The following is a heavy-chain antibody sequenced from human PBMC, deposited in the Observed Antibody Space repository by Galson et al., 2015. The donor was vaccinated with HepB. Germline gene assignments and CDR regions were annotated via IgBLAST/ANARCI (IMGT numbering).Heavy chain of an antibody. D-gene: IGHD3-10*01. Sequence: SVKVSCKASGGTFSSYTISWVRQAPGQGLEWMGRIIPILGIANYAQKFQGRVTITADKSTSTAYMELSSLRSEDTAVYYCARESLVRGVIPGGYFDYWGQGTLVTVSS. CDR3: ARESLVRGVIPGGYFDY. CDR1: GGTFSSYT. J-gene: IGHJ4*02. V-gene: IGHV1-69*04. CDR2: IIPILGIA.